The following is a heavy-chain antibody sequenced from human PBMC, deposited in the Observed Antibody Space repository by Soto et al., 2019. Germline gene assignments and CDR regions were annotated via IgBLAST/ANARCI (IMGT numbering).Heavy chain of an antibody. CDR3: AKGATIYYYYYMDV. J-gene: IGHJ6*03. Sequence: GGSLRLSCAASGFTFTTAWINWVRQAPGKGLEWVGRIKSKTDGGTPDFAAPVRGRFAISRDDSKSMVYLQMNSLRAEDTALYYCAKGATIYYYYYMDVWGKGTTVTVSS. V-gene: IGHV3-15*07. CDR1: GFTFTTAW. CDR2: IKSKTDGGTP. D-gene: IGHD5-12*01.